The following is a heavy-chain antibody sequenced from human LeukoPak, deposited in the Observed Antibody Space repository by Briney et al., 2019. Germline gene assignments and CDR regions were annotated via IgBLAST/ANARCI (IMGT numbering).Heavy chain of an antibody. V-gene: IGHV4-39*07. CDR1: GGSISSNDYY. CDR2: VYYSGST. J-gene: IGHJ4*02. Sequence: SETLSLTCTVSGGSISSNDYYWGWIRQPPGKGLEWIGTVYYSGSTYYIPSLKSRLTISVDTSKNQFSLKLSSVTAADTAVYYCASLIVDYWGQGTLVTVSS. CDR3: ASLIVDY. D-gene: IGHD2/OR15-2a*01.